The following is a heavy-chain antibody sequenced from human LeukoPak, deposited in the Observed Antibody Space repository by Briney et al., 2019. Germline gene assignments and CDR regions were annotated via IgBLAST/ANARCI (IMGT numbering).Heavy chain of an antibody. V-gene: IGHV4-59*01. D-gene: IGHD1-7*01. CDR2: IYHSGST. Sequence: SETLSLTCIVSGGSISNYYWSWIRQPPGKGLEWIGYIYHSGSTDNNPSLRSRVTISLDTPKNQFSLKLSSVTAADTAVYYCARVGNWNYSPYYMDVWGKGTTVTVSS. CDR1: GGSISNYY. J-gene: IGHJ6*03. CDR3: ARVGNWNYSPYYMDV.